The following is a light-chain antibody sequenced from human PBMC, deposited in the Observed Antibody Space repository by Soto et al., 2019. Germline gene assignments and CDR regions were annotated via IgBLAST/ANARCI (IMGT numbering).Light chain of an antibody. CDR3: AAWDDSLNGWV. Sequence: QSALTQSPSASGTPGQRVTISCSGSSSNIGSNTVNWYQQLPGTAPKLLIYSTNQRPSGVPDRFSGSKSGTSASLAISGLQSEDEADYYCAAWDDSLNGWVFGGGTKLTVL. CDR1: SSNIGSNT. J-gene: IGLJ3*02. V-gene: IGLV1-44*01. CDR2: STN.